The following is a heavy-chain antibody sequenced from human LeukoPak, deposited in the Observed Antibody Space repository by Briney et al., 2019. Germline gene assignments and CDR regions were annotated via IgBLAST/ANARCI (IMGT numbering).Heavy chain of an antibody. J-gene: IGHJ5*02. CDR1: GFTFSSFW. V-gene: IGHV3-7*05. Sequence: PGGSLRLSCAASGFTFSSFWMSWVRQAPGKGLEWVANINQDGSEAYYVDSVKGRFTISRDNAKNLLYLQMNSLRAEDTAVYYCAKKTYYYDTSNLGWFDPWGQGTLVTASS. CDR2: INQDGSEA. D-gene: IGHD3-22*01. CDR3: AKKTYYYDTSNLGWFDP.